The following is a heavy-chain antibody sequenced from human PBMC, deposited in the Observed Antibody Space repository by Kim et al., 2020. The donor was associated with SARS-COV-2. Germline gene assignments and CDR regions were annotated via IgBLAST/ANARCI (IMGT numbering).Heavy chain of an antibody. Sequence: GGSLRLSCAASGFTFSSYGMHWVRQAPGKGLEWVAVIWYDGSNKYYADSVKGRFTISRDNSKNTLYLQMNSLRAEDTAVYYCARDLHYDSSPTTSWYFDLWGRGTLVTVSS. CDR2: IWYDGSNK. V-gene: IGHV3-33*08. CDR3: ARDLHYDSSPTTSWYFDL. D-gene: IGHD3-22*01. CDR1: GFTFSSYG. J-gene: IGHJ2*01.